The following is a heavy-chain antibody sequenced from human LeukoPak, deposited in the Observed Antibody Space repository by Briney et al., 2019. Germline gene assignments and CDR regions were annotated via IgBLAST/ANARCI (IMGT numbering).Heavy chain of an antibody. CDR1: GFTFSSYW. CDR2: NNGDGSST. Sequence: GGSLRLSCAASGFTFSSYWVHWVRQAPGKGLVWGSRNNGDGSSTSYADSVKGRFTISRDNAKNTLYLQMTSLRVEDTAVYYCAAVVRSGSPFDYWGQGTLVTVSS. V-gene: IGHV3-74*01. CDR3: AAVVRSGSPFDY. J-gene: IGHJ4*02. D-gene: IGHD6-25*01.